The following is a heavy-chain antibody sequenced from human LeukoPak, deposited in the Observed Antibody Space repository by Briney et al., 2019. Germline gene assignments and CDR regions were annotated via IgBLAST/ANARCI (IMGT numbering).Heavy chain of an antibody. V-gene: IGHV3-23*01. Sequence: PGGSLRLSCAASVVSSSIYAMSRGPQAPGNGLEWVSSISGSGVSTFYADSVKGRLTISRDNSKNTLYLQVNSLRAEDSAVYYGARGKYCGVDCYSGIDYWGQGTLVTVSS. CDR2: ISGSGVST. J-gene: IGHJ4*02. CDR3: ARGKYCGVDCYSGIDY. D-gene: IGHD2-21*02. CDR1: VVSSSIYA.